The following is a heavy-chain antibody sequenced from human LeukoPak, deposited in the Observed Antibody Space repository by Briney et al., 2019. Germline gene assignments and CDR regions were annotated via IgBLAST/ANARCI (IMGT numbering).Heavy chain of an antibody. J-gene: IGHJ3*02. CDR1: GGSISSYY. CDR2: IYYSGST. CDR3: ARDRRDGYPGAFDI. D-gene: IGHD5-24*01. V-gene: IGHV4-59*01. Sequence: PSETLSLTCTVSGGSISSYYWSWIRQPPGKGLEWIGYIYYSGSTNYNPSLKSRVTISVDTSKNQFSLKLSPVTAADAAVYYCARDRRDGYPGAFDIWGQGTMVTVSS.